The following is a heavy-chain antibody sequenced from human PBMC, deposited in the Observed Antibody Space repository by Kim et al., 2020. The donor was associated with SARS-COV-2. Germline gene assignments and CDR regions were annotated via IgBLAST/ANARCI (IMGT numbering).Heavy chain of an antibody. CDR2: INHSGST. Sequence: SETLSLTCAVYGGSFSGYYWSWIRQPPGKGLEWIGEINHSGSTNYNPSLKSRVTISVDTSKNQFSLKLSSVTAADTAVYYCAKGVVIDYWGQGTLVTVSS. CDR1: GGSFSGYY. J-gene: IGHJ4*02. CDR3: AKGVVIDY. D-gene: IGHD3-3*01. V-gene: IGHV4-34*01.